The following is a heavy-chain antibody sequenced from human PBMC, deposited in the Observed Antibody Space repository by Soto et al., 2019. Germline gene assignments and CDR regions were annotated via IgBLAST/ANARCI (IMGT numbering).Heavy chain of an antibody. CDR1: GFTFSSYG. CDR3: ANTENYDILTGYSLGAS. CDR2: ISYDGSNK. J-gene: IGHJ5*02. V-gene: IGHV3-30*18. Sequence: QVQLVESGGGVVQPGRSLRLSCAASGFTFSSYGMHWVRQAPGKGLEWVAVISYDGSNKYYADSVKGRFTISRDNSKNTLYLQMNNLRDEDTSVYYCANTENYDILTGYSLGASWGQGTLVTVSS. D-gene: IGHD3-9*01.